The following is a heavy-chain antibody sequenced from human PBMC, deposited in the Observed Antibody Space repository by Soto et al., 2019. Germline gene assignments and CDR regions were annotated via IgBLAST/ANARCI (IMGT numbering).Heavy chain of an antibody. CDR2: IDNSGST. D-gene: IGHD3-3*01. CDR1: GGSISNYF. V-gene: IGHV4-4*07. CDR3: ARGGQDFWSGPFDY. J-gene: IGHJ4*02. Sequence: SETLSLTCTVSGGSISNYFCNWIRQPAGKGLEWIGRIDNSGSTNYNPSLKSRITMSADTSRNQFSLKLNSVTAAGTAVYYCARGGQDFWSGPFDYWGQGALVTVSS.